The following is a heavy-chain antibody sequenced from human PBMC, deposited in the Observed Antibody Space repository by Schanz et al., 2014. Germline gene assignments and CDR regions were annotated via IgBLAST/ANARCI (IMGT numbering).Heavy chain of an antibody. J-gene: IGHJ4*02. Sequence: QVQLVESGGGVVQPGGSLRLSCAASGFTFDPYAMHWLRQSPGKGLEWVSYISSSGSTIYYADSVKGRFTISRDNAKNSLYLQMNSLRAEDTAVYYCAKDQGSYGSGSYSYFDYWGQGTLVTVSS. CDR2: ISSSGSTI. CDR3: AKDQGSYGSGSYSYFDY. V-gene: IGHV3-11*01. CDR1: GFTFDPYA. D-gene: IGHD3-10*01.